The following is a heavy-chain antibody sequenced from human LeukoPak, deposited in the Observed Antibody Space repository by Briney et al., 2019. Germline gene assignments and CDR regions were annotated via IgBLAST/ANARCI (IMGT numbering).Heavy chain of an antibody. CDR2: IIPIFDKP. J-gene: IGHJ5*02. V-gene: IGHV1-69*13. CDR1: GGTFSSYV. Sequence: ASVKVSCKVSGGTFSSYVLRWVRQAPGQGLKWMGGIIPIFDKPNYARKFQGRVAISADGSTSTTYMELSSLRSDDTAIYYCVTDYGAWGQGTLVTVSS. CDR3: VTDYGA. D-gene: IGHD4-17*01.